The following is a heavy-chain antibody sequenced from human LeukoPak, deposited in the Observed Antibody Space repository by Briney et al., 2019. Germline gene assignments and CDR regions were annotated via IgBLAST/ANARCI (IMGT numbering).Heavy chain of an antibody. CDR3: VRAGDYGDYVGWFDP. CDR1: GGSISSRSYY. J-gene: IGHJ5*02. Sequence: SETLSLTCTVSGGSISSRSYYWGWIRQPPGKGLEWIGRIHTSGSTNYDPSLKSRLTMSVDTSKNQFSLKLNSVTAADTAVYYCVRAGDYGDYVGWFDPWGQGTLVAVSS. V-gene: IGHV4-39*07. CDR2: IHTSGST. D-gene: IGHD4-17*01.